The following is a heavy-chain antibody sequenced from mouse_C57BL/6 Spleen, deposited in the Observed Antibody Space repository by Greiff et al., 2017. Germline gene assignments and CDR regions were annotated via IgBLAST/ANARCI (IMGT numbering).Heavy chain of an antibody. V-gene: IGHV1-69*01. Sequence: QVQLQQPGAELVMPGASVKLSCKASGYTFTSYWMHWVKQRPGQGLAWIGEIDPSDSYTNYNQKFKGKSTLTVDKSSSTAYMQLSSMSSEDSAVYSGASGGYGRSHWYVDVWGTGTTVTV. J-gene: IGHJ1*03. D-gene: IGHD1-1*01. CDR2: IDPSDSYT. CDR1: GYTFTSYW. CDR3: ASGGYGRSHWYVDV.